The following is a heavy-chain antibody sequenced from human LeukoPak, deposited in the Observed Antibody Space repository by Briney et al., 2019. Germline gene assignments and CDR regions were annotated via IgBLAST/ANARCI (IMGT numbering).Heavy chain of an antibody. V-gene: IGHV3-33*01. CDR2: IWYDGSNK. J-gene: IGHJ4*02. D-gene: IGHD3-10*01. CDR1: GFTFSSYG. Sequence: GGSLRLSCAASGFTFSSYGMHWVRQAPGKGLEWVAVIWYDGSNKYYADSVKGRFTISRDNSKNTLYLQMNSLRAEDTAVYYCARDEGTWPPWDYFDYWGQGTLVTVSS. CDR3: ARDEGTWPPWDYFDY.